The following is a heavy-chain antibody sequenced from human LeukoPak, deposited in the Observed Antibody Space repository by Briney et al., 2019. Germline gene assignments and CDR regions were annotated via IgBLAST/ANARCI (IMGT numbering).Heavy chain of an antibody. V-gene: IGHV4-59*08. J-gene: IGHJ4*02. D-gene: IGHD3-9*01. CDR3: ARLRDDISTGYHFDY. CDR1: GGSISSYY. CDR2: IYYSGGT. Sequence: SESLSLTCTVSGGSISSYYWSWIRQPPGKGLEWIGYIYYSGGTNYNPSLKSRVTISVDTSKNQFSLRLTSVTAADTAVYYCARLRDDISTGYHFDYWGQGTLVTVSS.